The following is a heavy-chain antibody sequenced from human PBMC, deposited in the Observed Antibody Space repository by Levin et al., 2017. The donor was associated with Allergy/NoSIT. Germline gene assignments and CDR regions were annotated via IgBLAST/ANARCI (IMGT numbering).Heavy chain of an antibody. CDR1: GFTFSSYG. CDR3: ARGQDSDWYFDL. D-gene: IGHD2-15*01. CDR2: IWYDGSNK. Sequence: GGSLRLSCAASGFTFSSYGMHWVRQAPGKGLEWVAVIWYDGSNKYYADSVKGRFTISRDNSKNTLYLQMNSLRAEDTAVYYCARGQDSDWYFDLWGRGTLVTVSS. J-gene: IGHJ2*01. V-gene: IGHV3-33*01.